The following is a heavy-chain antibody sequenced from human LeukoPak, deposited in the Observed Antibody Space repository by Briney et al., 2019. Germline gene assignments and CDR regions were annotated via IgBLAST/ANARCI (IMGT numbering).Heavy chain of an antibody. CDR1: GYTFTSYY. Sequence: VASVKVSCQASGYTFTSYYMHWVRQAPGQGLEWMGIINPSGGSTSYEQKFQGRVTMTRDTSTSTVYRELSSLRSEDTAVYYCASQTTGTTYYFDYWGQGTLVTVTS. CDR3: ASQTTGTTYYFDY. V-gene: IGHV1-46*01. J-gene: IGHJ4*02. D-gene: IGHD4-17*01. CDR2: INPSGGST.